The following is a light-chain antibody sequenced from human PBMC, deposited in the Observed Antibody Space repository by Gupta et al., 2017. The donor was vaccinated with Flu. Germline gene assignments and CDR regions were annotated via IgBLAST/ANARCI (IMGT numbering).Light chain of an antibody. CDR3: QQYGSSPQT. CDR2: GAS. CDR1: QSFSNSY. Sequence: EMVLRQSQATLSLSPGERATLSCRASQSFSNSYLAWYQQKPGQAPRLLIYGASSRATGIPDRFSGSGSGTDFTLTISRLEPEDFAVYYCQQYGSSPQTFGQGTKVEIK. V-gene: IGKV3-20*01. J-gene: IGKJ1*01.